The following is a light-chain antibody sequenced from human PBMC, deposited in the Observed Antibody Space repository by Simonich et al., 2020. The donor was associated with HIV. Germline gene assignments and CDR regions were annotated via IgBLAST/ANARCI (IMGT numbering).Light chain of an antibody. CDR1: QSLLHSNGYKY. V-gene: IGKV2-28*01. J-gene: IGKJ2*01. Sequence: DIVLTQSPLSLPVPPGEPASISCRSSQSLLHSNGYKYLSWYLQKPGQSPQLLIYLGANRAHGVPDRVRGSGSGTDFTLKISRVEAEDVGVYYCMQALQTPYTLGQGTKLEIK. CDR2: LGA. CDR3: MQALQTPYT.